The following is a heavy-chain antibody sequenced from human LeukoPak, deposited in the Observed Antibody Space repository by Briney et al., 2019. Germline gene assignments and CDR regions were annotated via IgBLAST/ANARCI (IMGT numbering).Heavy chain of an antibody. CDR1: GFTFSSYG. Sequence: PGGSLRLSCAASGFTFSSYGMHWVRQAPGKGLEWVAVIWYDGSNKYYADSVKGRFTISRDNSKNTLYLQMNSLRAEDTAVYYCARDGEQNDTSLDYLGQGTLVTVSS. J-gene: IGHJ4*02. D-gene: IGHD1/OR15-1a*01. CDR3: ARDGEQNDTSLDY. CDR2: IWYDGSNK. V-gene: IGHV3-33*01.